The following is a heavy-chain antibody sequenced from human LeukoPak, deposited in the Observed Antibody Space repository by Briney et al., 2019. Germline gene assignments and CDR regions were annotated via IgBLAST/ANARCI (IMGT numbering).Heavy chain of an antibody. Sequence: ASVKVSCKASGYTFTSYGISWVRQAPGQGLEWTGWISAYNGNTNYAQKLQGRVTMTTDTSTSTAYMELRSLRSDDTAVYYCARDSMITFSMLFDIWGQGTMVTVSS. CDR3: ARDSMITFSMLFDI. D-gene: IGHD3-16*01. CDR1: GYTFTSYG. V-gene: IGHV1-18*01. CDR2: ISAYNGNT. J-gene: IGHJ3*02.